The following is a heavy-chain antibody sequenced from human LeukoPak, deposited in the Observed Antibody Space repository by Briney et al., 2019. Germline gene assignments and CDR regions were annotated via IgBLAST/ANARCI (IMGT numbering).Heavy chain of an antibody. V-gene: IGHV5-10-1*01. D-gene: IGHD2-21*01. CDR3: AGHLAHCGGAACTYGALDV. CDR2: IDPSDSYT. CDR1: GYTFTDYW. Sequence: GESLKISCESSGYTFTDYWISCVRQMPGKGLGWMGRIDPSDSYTKYSPSFQGHLTISADTSTTTAYLQWSSLKASDTAIYYCAGHLAHCGGAACTYGALDVWGQGTTVTVSS. J-gene: IGHJ6*02.